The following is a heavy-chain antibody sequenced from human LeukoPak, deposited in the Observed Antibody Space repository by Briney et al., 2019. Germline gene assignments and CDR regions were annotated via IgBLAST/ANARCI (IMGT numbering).Heavy chain of an antibody. D-gene: IGHD5-24*01. V-gene: IGHV4-59*08. J-gene: IGHJ4*02. Sequence: SETLSLTCTVSGGSISSYYWSWIRQPPGKGLEWIGYIYYSGSTNYNPSLKSRVTISVDTSKNQFSLKLSSVTAADTAVYYCARRRKRDGYNAFDYWGQATLVTVSS. CDR3: ARRRKRDGYNAFDY. CDR1: GGSISSYY. CDR2: IYYSGST.